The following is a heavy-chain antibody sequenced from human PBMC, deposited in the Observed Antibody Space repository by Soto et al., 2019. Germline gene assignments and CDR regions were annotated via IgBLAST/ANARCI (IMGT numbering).Heavy chain of an antibody. J-gene: IGHJ5*02. CDR2: ISGSGGST. Sequence: EVQLLESGGGLVQPGGSLRLSCAASGFTFSSYAMSWVRQAPGKGLEWVSAISGSGGSTYYADSVKGRFTISRDNSKNTLYLQMNSLRAEDTAVYYCAKLSVVAATLFNRFDPWGQGNVVTVSS. V-gene: IGHV3-23*01. CDR3: AKLSVVAATLFNRFDP. D-gene: IGHD2-15*01. CDR1: GFTFSSYA.